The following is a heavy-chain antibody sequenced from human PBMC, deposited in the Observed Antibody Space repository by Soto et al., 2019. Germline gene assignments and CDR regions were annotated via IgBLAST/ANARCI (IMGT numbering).Heavy chain of an antibody. J-gene: IGHJ6*02. Sequence: SETLSLTCTVSGGSMRSGDYYWSWIRQPPGKGLESIGYIYYSGSTYYNPSLKSRVTISVDTSKNQFSLKLSSVTAADTAVYYCARRRITMVRGVNYYYGMDVWGQGTTVTVSS. CDR3: ARRRITMVRGVNYYYGMDV. CDR2: IYYSGST. V-gene: IGHV4-30-4*01. D-gene: IGHD3-10*01. CDR1: GGSMRSGDYY.